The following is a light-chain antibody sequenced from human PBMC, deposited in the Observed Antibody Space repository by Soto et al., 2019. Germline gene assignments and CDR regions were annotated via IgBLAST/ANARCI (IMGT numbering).Light chain of an antibody. CDR3: QQHSSSPFT. J-gene: IGKJ2*01. Sequence: EIVLTQSPGTLSLSPGERATLSCRASQSVSSSYLAWHQQKPGQAPRLLIHGASSRATGIPDRFSGSGSGTDFTLTISRLESEDFAVYFCQQHSSSPFTFGQGTKVEIK. CDR2: GAS. CDR1: QSVSSSY. V-gene: IGKV3-20*01.